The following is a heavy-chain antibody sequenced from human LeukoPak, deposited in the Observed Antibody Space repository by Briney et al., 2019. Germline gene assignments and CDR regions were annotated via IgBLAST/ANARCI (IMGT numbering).Heavy chain of an antibody. Sequence: PGRSLRLSCAASGFTFSSYGMHWVRQAPGKGLEWVAVISYDGSNKYYADSVKGRFTISRDNSKNTLYLQMNSLRAEDTAVYYCAKVALWLEGLHDYWGQGTLVTVSS. J-gene: IGHJ4*02. CDR2: ISYDGSNK. D-gene: IGHD5-12*01. CDR1: GFTFSSYG. CDR3: AKVALWLEGLHDY. V-gene: IGHV3-30*18.